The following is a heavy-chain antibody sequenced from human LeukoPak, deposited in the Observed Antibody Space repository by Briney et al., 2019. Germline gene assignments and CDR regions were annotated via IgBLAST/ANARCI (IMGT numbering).Heavy chain of an antibody. Sequence: GGSLRLSCAASGCTFSSYAIHCVRQAPGKGLEWVAVISYDGSNKYYADSVKGRFTISRDNSKNTLYLQMNSLRAEDTAVYYCASGDDYGDFDYWGQGTLVTVSS. D-gene: IGHD4-17*01. J-gene: IGHJ4*02. V-gene: IGHV3-30-3*01. CDR3: ASGDDYGDFDY. CDR2: ISYDGSNK. CDR1: GCTFSSYA.